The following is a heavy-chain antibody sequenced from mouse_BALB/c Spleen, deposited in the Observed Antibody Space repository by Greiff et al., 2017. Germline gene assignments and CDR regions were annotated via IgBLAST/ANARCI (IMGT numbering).Heavy chain of an antibody. CDR1: GYSITSDYA. CDR2: ISYSGST. Sequence: EVKLMESGPGLVKPSQSLSLTCTVTGYSITSDYAWNWIRQFPGNKLEWMGYISYSGSTSYNPSLKSRISITRDTSKNQFFLQLNSVTTEDTATYYCARWYDVDYYAMDYWGQGTSVTVSS. D-gene: IGHD2-14*01. CDR3: ARWYDVDYYAMDY. V-gene: IGHV3-2*02. J-gene: IGHJ4*01.